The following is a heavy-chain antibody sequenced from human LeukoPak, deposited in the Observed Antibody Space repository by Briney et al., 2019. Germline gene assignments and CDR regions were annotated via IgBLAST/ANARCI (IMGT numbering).Heavy chain of an antibody. CDR3: ANDTGSSWYYFDY. J-gene: IGHJ4*02. D-gene: IGHD6-13*01. CDR1: GFTFRSYG. Sequence: GGSLRLSCAASGFTFRSYGMHWVRQAPGKGLEWVSGISWNSGSIGYADSVKGRFTISRDNAKNSLYLQMNSLRAEDTAWYYCANDTGSSWYYFDYWGQGTLVTVSS. V-gene: IGHV3-9*01. CDR2: ISWNSGSI.